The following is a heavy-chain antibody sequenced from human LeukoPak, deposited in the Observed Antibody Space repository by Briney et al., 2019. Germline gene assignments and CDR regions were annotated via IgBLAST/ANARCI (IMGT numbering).Heavy chain of an antibody. J-gene: IGHJ5*02. CDR1: GGSISCYY. CDR2: IYYSGSV. Sequence: SETLSLTCTVTGGSISCYYWSWIRQPPGKGLEWIAYIYYSGSVNYNPSLKSRVTISVDTSKNQFSLNLNSVTAADTAIYYCARVESSSWYTPWGQGTLVTVSS. V-gene: IGHV4-59*01. D-gene: IGHD6-13*01. CDR3: ARVESSSWYTP.